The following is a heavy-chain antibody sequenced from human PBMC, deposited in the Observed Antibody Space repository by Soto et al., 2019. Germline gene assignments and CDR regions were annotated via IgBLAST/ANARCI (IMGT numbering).Heavy chain of an antibody. V-gene: IGHV4-61*01. CDR1: GGSVHNGSYS. CDR3: ARNSRGYIYGYYFDS. J-gene: IGHJ4*01. Sequence: PETLSLTSTVSGGSVHNGSYSFSWLRHPHGKGLEWIGHIYYSGTSNYTPSLKSHVTISVDTSKNQFSLKVKSVSASDTAVYFCARNSRGYIYGYYFDSLGHGTLVT. CDR2: IYYSGTS. D-gene: IGHD5-18*01.